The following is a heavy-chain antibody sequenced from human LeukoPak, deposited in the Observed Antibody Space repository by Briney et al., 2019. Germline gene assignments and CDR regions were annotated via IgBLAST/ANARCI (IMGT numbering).Heavy chain of an antibody. CDR2: ISYDGSNK. CDR1: GFTFSSYA. V-gene: IGHV3-30-3*01. CDR3: AKAPGAYYDNSGTRYFDL. D-gene: IGHD3-22*01. Sequence: GGSLRLSCAASGFTFSSYAMHWVRQAPGKGLEWVAVISYDGSNKYYADSVKGRFTISRDNSKNTLYLQMNSLRAEDTAVYYCAKAPGAYYDNSGTRYFDLWGRGTLVTVSS. J-gene: IGHJ2*01.